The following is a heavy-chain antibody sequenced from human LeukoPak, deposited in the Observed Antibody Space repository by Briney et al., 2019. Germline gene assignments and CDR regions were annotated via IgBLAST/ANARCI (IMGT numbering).Heavy chain of an antibody. CDR3: ARAGIAVAANLFDY. J-gene: IGHJ4*02. D-gene: IGHD6-19*01. CDR1: GGTFSSYA. CDR2: IIPIFGTA. Sequence: EASVKVSCKASGGTFSSYAISWVRQAPGQGLEWTGGIIPIFGTANYAQKFQGRVTITTDESTSTAYMELSSLRSEDTAVYYCARAGIAVAANLFDYWGQGTLVTVSS. V-gene: IGHV1-69*05.